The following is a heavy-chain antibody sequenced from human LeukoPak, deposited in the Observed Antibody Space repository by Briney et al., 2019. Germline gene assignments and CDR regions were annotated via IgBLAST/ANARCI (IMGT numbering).Heavy chain of an antibody. D-gene: IGHD4-23*01. J-gene: IGHJ4*02. Sequence: PAGGSLRLSCAASGFTVSSKYMSWVRQAPGKGLVWVSRIASDGSSTTYADSVKGRFSISRDSAKNTLYLQMNSLRVEDTAVYYCARGRPHGNDYWGQGTLVTVSS. CDR2: IASDGSST. CDR1: GFTVSSKY. V-gene: IGHV3-74*01. CDR3: ARGRPHGNDY.